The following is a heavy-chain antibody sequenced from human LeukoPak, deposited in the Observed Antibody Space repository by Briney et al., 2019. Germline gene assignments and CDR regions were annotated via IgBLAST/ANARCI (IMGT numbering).Heavy chain of an antibody. V-gene: IGHV4-34*01. J-gene: IGHJ6*04. CDR2: INHSGST. CDR1: GGSFSGYY. Sequence: SGTLSLTCAVYGGSFSGYYWSWIRQPPGKGLEWIGEINHSGSTNYNPSLKSRVTISVDTSKNQFSLKLSSVTAADTAVYYCARFKVVVRGVTTLYYYYYGMDVWGKGTTVTVSS. CDR3: ARFKVVVRGVTTLYYYYYGMDV. D-gene: IGHD3-10*01.